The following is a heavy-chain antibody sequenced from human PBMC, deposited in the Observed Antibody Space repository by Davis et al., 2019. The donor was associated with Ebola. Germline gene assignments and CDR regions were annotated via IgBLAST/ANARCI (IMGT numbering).Heavy chain of an antibody. CDR1: GDFISSCSFF. V-gene: IGHV4-39*02. CDR2: VYYTGKT. CDR3: ARDRLIGPRVDT. Sequence: SESLSLSCTVSGDFISSCSFFWALIRQPPAKGLEWIGVVYYTGKTYYSPSLHGRVVISIDTSKNQSSLQLTSVTAADTAMYYCARDRLIGPRVDTWGQGTLVAVSS. J-gene: IGHJ5*02. D-gene: IGHD2-8*01.